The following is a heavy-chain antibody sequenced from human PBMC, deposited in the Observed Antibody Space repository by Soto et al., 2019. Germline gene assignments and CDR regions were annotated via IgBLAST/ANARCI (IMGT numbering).Heavy chain of an antibody. Sequence: SETLSLACTVSGGSTSSSSYYWGWIRQPPGKGLEWIGSIYYSGSTYYNPSLKSRVTISVDTSKNQFSLKLSSVTAADTAVYYCASGVGVRGVIYYFDYWGQGTLVTVSS. D-gene: IGHD3-10*01. CDR2: IYYSGST. CDR1: GGSTSSSSYY. CDR3: ASGVGVRGVIYYFDY. J-gene: IGHJ4*02. V-gene: IGHV4-39*01.